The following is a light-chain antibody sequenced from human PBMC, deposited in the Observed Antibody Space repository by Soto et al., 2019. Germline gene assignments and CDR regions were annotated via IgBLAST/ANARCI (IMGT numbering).Light chain of an antibody. CDR1: QSISSY. V-gene: IGKV1-39*01. J-gene: IGKJ2*01. CDR3: QQSYSTPHT. Sequence: DIQMTQSPSSLSASVGDRVTITCRASQSISSYLNWYQQKPGKAPKLLIYAAFSLQSGVPSRYSGSGSGIEFTLTISSLQPEDFATYYCQQSYSTPHTFGQGTKLEIK. CDR2: AAF.